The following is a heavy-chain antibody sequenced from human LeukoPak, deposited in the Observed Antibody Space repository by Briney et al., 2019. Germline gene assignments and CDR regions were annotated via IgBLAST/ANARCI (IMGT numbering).Heavy chain of an antibody. D-gene: IGHD6-13*01. V-gene: IGHV4-39*07. Sequence: PSETLSLTCTVSGGSISSSSYYWGWIRQPPGKGLEWIGSIYYSGSAYYNPSLKSRVTISVDTSKNQFSLKLSSVTAADTAVYYCARDEYPSQYSSSFYWGQGTLVTVSS. J-gene: IGHJ4*02. CDR3: ARDEYPSQYSSSFY. CDR1: GGSISSSSYY. CDR2: IYYSGSA.